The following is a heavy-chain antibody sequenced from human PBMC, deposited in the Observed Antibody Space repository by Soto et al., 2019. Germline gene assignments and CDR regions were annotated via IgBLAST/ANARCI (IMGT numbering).Heavy chain of an antibody. CDR3: AKVHGSGTYYNFPDY. CDR2: ISDNGDST. Sequence: GVSLRLSCAASGFTFSTYAMSWVRQAPGKGLEWVSTISDNGDSTYYAASVKGRFTISRDNSKNTVYLLMNSLSAEDTAPYYCAKVHGSGTYYNFPDYWGQGTLVTVSS. D-gene: IGHD3-10*01. J-gene: IGHJ4*02. CDR1: GFTFSTYA. V-gene: IGHV3-23*01.